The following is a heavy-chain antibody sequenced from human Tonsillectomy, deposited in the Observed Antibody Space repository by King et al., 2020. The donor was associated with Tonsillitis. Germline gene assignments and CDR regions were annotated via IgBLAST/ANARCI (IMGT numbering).Heavy chain of an antibody. CDR3: AKDSPLDYGMDV. CDR1: GFTFSDYA. Sequence: EVQLVESGGGLVQPGGSLRLSCAASGFTFSDYAMTWVRQAPGKGLEWVSTISGTSIRTYYADSVEGRFAISRDNSKNTLYLQMNSLRAEDTAVYYCAKDSPLDYGMDVWGQGTTVTVSS. J-gene: IGHJ6*02. CDR2: ISGTSIRT. V-gene: IGHV3-23*04.